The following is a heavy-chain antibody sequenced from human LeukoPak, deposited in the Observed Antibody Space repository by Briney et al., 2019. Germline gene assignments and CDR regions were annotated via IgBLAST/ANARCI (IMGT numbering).Heavy chain of an antibody. D-gene: IGHD6-13*01. CDR3: ARDLSIAAANYYYYYGMDV. J-gene: IGHJ6*02. V-gene: IGHV1-2*04. CDR1: GYTFTGYY. CDR2: INPNSGGT. Sequence: ASVKVSCKASGYTFTGYYMHWVRQAPGQGLEWMGWINPNSGGTNYAQKFQGWDTMTRDTSISTAYMELSRLRSDDTAVYYCARDLSIAAANYYYYYGMDVWGQGTTVTVSS.